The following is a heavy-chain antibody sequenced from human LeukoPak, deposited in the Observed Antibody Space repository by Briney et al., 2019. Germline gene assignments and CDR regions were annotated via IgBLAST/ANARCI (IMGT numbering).Heavy chain of an antibody. V-gene: IGHV1-46*01. J-gene: IGHJ6*03. CDR2: INPSGGNT. CDR1: GYTFTSYY. CDR3: ASDGYYYYYMDV. Sequence: ASVKVSCKASGYTFTSYYMHWVRQAPGQGLEWMGIINPSGGNTSYAQKFQGRVTMTRDTSTSTVYMELSSLRSEDTAVYYCASDGYYYYYMDVWGKGTTVTISS.